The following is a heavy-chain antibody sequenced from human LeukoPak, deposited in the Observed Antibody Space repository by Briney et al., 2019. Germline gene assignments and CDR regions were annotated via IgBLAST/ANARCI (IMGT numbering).Heavy chain of an antibody. J-gene: IGHJ4*02. CDR1: GFTVSSNY. CDR2: IYSGGST. CDR3: ASEGYSYGHYYFDY. D-gene: IGHD5-18*01. Sequence: GGSLRLSCAASGFTVSSNYMSWVRQAPGKGLEWVSVIYSGGSTYYADSVKGRFTISRDNSKNTLYLQMNSLRAEDTAVYYCASEGYSYGHYYFDYWGQGTPVTVSS. V-gene: IGHV3-66*01.